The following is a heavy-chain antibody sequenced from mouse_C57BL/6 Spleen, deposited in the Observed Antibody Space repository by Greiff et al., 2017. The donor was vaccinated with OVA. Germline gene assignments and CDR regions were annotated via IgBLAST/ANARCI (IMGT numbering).Heavy chain of an antibody. J-gene: IGHJ3*01. CDR2: IRLKSDNYAT. CDR1: GFTFSNYW. V-gene: IGHV6-3*01. CDR3: TGIYDGYGGFAY. Sequence: EVQGVESGGGLVQPGGSMKLSCVASGFTFSNYWMNWVRQSPEKGLEWVAQIRLKSDNYATHYAESVKGRFTISRDDSKSSVYLQMNNLRAEDTGIYYCTGIYDGYGGFAYWGQGTLVTVSA. D-gene: IGHD2-3*01.